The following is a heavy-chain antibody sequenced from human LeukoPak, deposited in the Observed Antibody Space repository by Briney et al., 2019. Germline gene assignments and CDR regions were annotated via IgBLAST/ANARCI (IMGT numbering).Heavy chain of an antibody. CDR1: GYTFTGYY. D-gene: IGHD1-26*01. CDR2: INPNSGGT. J-gene: IGHJ5*02. Sequence: ASVKISCKASGYTFTGYYMHWVRQAPGQGLEWMGWINPNSGGTNYAQKFQGRVTMTRDTSISTAYMELSRLRSDDTAVYYCARGVGATGIWFDPWGQGTLVTVSS. CDR3: ARGVGATGIWFDP. V-gene: IGHV1-2*02.